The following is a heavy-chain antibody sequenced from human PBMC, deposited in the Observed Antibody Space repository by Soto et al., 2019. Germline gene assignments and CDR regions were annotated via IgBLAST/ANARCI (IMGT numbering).Heavy chain of an antibody. D-gene: IGHD6-13*01. CDR1: GGSISIISYY. J-gene: IGHJ1*01. Sequence: PSETLSLTCTVSGGSISIISYYWGWICQPPGKGLEYIGNIHYTRNTFYNASLKSRVTISVDTSKSQFSLKLRSVTAADTAVYFCSRQVIAADGTGYFQHWGPGAPVTAPQ. CDR2: IHYTRNT. V-gene: IGHV4-39*01. CDR3: SRQVIAADGTGYFQH.